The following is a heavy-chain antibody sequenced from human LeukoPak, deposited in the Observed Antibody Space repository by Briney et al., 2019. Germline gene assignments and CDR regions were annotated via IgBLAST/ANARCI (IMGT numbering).Heavy chain of an antibody. CDR2: VNPNSGNT. V-gene: IGHV1-8*01. D-gene: IGHD2-8*01. CDR3: ARDEYCTNGVCSRY. Sequence: GASVKVSCKASGYTFTSYDINWVRQATGQGLEWMGWVNPNSGNTRYAQKFQGRVTITADESTSTAYMELSSLRSEDTAVYYCARDEYCTNGVCSRYWGQGTLVTVSS. CDR1: GYTFTSYD. J-gene: IGHJ4*02.